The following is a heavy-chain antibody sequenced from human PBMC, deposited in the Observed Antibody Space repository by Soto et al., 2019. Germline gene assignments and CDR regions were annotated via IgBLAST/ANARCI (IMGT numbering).Heavy chain of an antibody. CDR3: ATDGMIYVTSGLYYFDY. J-gene: IGHJ4*02. V-gene: IGHV3-30-3*01. D-gene: IGHD3-16*01. CDR1: GFTLNKHA. CDR2: ISYNGNNK. Sequence: LRLSCAASGFTLNKHALHWVRQVPGKGLEWLAFISYNGNNKYYGDSVKGRFTISRDDSKNTLYLQMNSLRSEDTAVYYCATDGMIYVTSGLYYFDYWGQGTLVTVSS.